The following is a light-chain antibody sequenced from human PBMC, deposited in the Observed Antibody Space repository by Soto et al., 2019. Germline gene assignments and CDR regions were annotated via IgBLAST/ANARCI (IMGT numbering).Light chain of an antibody. J-gene: IGKJ3*01. V-gene: IGKV1-39*01. CDR3: QQSYSTPFT. Sequence: DIQMTQSPSSLSASVGDRVTITCRASQSISNYLSWYQQKPGKPPKLLIYAASNLQSGVPSRFSGSRSGKDFTLTISSLQPEDFATYYCQQSYSTPFTFGPGTKVDIK. CDR2: AAS. CDR1: QSISNY.